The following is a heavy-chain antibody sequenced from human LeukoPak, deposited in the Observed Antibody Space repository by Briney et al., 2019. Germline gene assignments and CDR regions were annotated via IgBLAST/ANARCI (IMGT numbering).Heavy chain of an antibody. V-gene: IGHV1-18*01. CDR1: GYTFTSYG. CDR3: ARGPVVVVVAATVDY. D-gene: IGHD2-15*01. J-gene: IGHJ4*02. CDR2: ISAYNGNT. Sequence: GASVKVSCKASGYTFTSYGISWVRQAPGQGLEWMGWISAYNGNTNYAQKFQGRVTMTRDTSTSTVYMELSSLRSEDTAVYYCARGPVVVVVAATVDYWGQGTLVTVSS.